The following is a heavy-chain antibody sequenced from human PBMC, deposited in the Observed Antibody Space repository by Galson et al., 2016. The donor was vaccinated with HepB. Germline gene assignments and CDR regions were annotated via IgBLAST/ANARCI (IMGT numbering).Heavy chain of an antibody. CDR3: ARVYYYYGSSGYVYYSDY. D-gene: IGHD3-22*01. V-gene: IGHV4-30-4*01. Sequence: TLSLTCTVSGGSISSGDYYWNWIRQPPGKGLEWIGYIYYSGSTYYNPSLKSRVTMSVDTSKNQFSLKLSSVTAADAAVYYCARVYYYYGSSGYVYYSDYWGQGTLVTVSS. CDR2: IYYSGST. CDR1: GGSISSGDYY. J-gene: IGHJ4*02.